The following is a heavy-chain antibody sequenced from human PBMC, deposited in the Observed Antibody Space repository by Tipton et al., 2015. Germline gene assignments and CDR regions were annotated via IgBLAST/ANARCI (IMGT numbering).Heavy chain of an antibody. J-gene: IGHJ4*02. D-gene: IGHD6-19*01. CDR3: ARVKYSSGWYYFDY. Sequence: TLSLTCTVSGGSISYYYWSWIRQPPGKGLEWIGYIYYSGRTNYNPSLKSRVTISVDTSKNQFSLKVTSVTAADTAVYYCARVKYSSGWYYFDYWGQGTLVTVSS. CDR1: GGSISYYY. CDR2: IYYSGRT. V-gene: IGHV4-59*01.